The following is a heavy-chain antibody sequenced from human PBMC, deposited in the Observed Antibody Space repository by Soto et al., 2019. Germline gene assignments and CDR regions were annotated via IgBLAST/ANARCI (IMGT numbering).Heavy chain of an antibody. CDR2: IRSKAYGGTT. CDR1: GFTFGDYA. J-gene: IGHJ4*02. D-gene: IGHD2-15*01. Sequence: GGSLRLSCTASGFTFGDYAMSWFRQAPGKGLEWVGFIRSKAYGGTTEYAASVKGRFTISRDDSKSIAYLQMNSLKTEDTAVYYCTRGGVVVAASDYFDYWGQGTLVTVSS. CDR3: TRGGVVVAASDYFDY. V-gene: IGHV3-49*03.